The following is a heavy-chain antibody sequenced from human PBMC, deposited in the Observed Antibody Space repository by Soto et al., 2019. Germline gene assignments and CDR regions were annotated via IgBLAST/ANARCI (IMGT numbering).Heavy chain of an antibody. V-gene: IGHV4-59*01. CDR3: ASGPYPDIVLVPAAMAYYYYGMDV. Sequence: SETLSLTCTVSGGSISSYYWSWIRQPPGKGLEWIGYIYYSGSTNYNPSLKSRVTISVDTSKNQFSLKLSSVTAEDTAVYYCASGPYPDIVLVPAAMAYYYYGMDVWGQGTTVTVSS. J-gene: IGHJ6*02. CDR2: IYYSGST. D-gene: IGHD2-2*01. CDR1: GGSISSYY.